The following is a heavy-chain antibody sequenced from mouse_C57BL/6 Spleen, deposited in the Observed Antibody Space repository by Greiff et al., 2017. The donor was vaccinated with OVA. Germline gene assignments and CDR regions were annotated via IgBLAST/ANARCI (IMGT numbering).Heavy chain of an antibody. Sequence: VQLQQPGAELVKPGASVKLSCKASGYTFTSYWMQWVKQRPGQGLEWIGEIAPSDSFTNYNPKFKGKATLTVDTSSSTAYMQLSSLTSEDSAIYYCARKHYSNYFKVYFDYWGQGTTLTVSS. CDR2: IAPSDSFT. J-gene: IGHJ2*01. CDR1: GYTFTSYW. V-gene: IGHV1-50*01. CDR3: ARKHYSNYFKVYFDY. D-gene: IGHD2-5*01.